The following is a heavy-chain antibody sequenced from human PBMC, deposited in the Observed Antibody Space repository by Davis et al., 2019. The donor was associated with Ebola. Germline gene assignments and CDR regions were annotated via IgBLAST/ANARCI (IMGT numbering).Heavy chain of an antibody. V-gene: IGHV3-7*03. Sequence: GESLKISCAVSGFTFSSYWMSWVRQAPGKGLEWVANIKQDGSEKYYVDSVKGRFTISRDNAKNSLYLQMNSLRAEDTAEYYCARDQVSPWGYSSSWYFSRLGHGMNVWGQGTTVTVSS. J-gene: IGHJ6*02. CDR3: ARDQVSPWGYSSSWYFSRLGHGMNV. CDR2: IKQDGSEK. D-gene: IGHD6-13*01. CDR1: GFTFSSYW.